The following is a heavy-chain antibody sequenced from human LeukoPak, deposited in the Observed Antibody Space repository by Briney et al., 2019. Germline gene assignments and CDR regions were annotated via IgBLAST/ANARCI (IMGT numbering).Heavy chain of an antibody. CDR3: ARDSVWFGELSPLDY. CDR1: GYTFSSSG. Sequence: ASVKVSCKASGYTFSSSGISWVRQAPGQGLEWMGWISAYNGNTNYAQKLQGRVTMTTDTSTSTAYMELRSLRSDDTAVYYCARDSVWFGELSPLDYWGQGTLVTVSS. CDR2: ISAYNGNT. J-gene: IGHJ4*02. V-gene: IGHV1-18*01. D-gene: IGHD3-10*01.